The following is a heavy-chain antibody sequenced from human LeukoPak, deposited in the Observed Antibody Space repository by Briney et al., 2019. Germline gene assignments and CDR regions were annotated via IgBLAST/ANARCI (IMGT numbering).Heavy chain of an antibody. CDR1: GGSISSSSYY. D-gene: IGHD3-22*01. J-gene: IGHJ4*02. Sequence: SEALSLTCTVSGGSISSSSYYWGWIRQPPGKGLEWIGSIYYSGSTYYNPSLKSRVTMSVDTSKNQFSLKLSSVTAVDTAVYYCARTAADSSGYYYLSYYFDYWGQGTLVTVSS. V-gene: IGHV4-39*07. CDR2: IYYSGST. CDR3: ARTAADSSGYYYLSYYFDY.